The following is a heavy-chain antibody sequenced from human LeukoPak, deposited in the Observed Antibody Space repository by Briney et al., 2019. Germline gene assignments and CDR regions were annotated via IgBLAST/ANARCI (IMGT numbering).Heavy chain of an antibody. CDR1: GYTFTGYY. D-gene: IGHD6-6*01. CDR3: ARASPYSSSSGFAY. CDR2: INPNSGGT. V-gene: IGHV1-2*02. J-gene: IGHJ4*02. Sequence: GASVKVSCKASGYTFTGYYMHWVRQAPGQGLEWMGWINPNSGGTNYAQKCQGRVTMTRDTSISTAYMELSRLRSDDTAVYYCARASPYSSSSGFAYWGQGTLVTVSS.